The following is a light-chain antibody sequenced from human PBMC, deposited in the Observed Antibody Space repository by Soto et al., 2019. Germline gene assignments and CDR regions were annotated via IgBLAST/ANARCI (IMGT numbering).Light chain of an antibody. V-gene: IGLV3-21*02. CDR1: NLHTKN. CDR2: DDD. Sequence: SYELTQPPSVSVAPGQTAIITCGGDNLHTKNVHWDQQRPGQAPVLVIYDDDDRPSGIPERVSGSNSGNLATLTLSMVEARDEADYFCQVWDSNSGAVFGGGTKLTVL. CDR3: QVWDSNSGAV. J-gene: IGLJ2*01.